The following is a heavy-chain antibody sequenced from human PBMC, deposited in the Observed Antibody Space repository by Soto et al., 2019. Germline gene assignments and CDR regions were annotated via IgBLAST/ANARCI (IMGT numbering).Heavy chain of an antibody. Sequence: SSETLSLTCAVYGGSFSGYYWSWIRQPPGKGLEWIGEINHSGSTNYNPSLKSRVTISVDTSKNQFSLKLSSVTAADTAVYYCAREDRIAVRSRVGFDYWGQGTLVTVS. J-gene: IGHJ4*02. CDR1: GGSFSGYY. V-gene: IGHV4-34*01. D-gene: IGHD6-19*01. CDR3: AREDRIAVRSRVGFDY. CDR2: INHSGST.